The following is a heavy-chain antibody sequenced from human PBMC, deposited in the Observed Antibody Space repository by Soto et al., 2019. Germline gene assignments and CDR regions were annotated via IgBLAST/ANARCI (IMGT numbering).Heavy chain of an antibody. CDR3: ARGWGTIFDY. Sequence: QVQLQQWGAGLLKPSETLSLTCAVYGGSFSGYYWNWIRQPPGKGLEWIGEINHSGSTNYNPSLKSRVTISVDTSKNQFSLKLSSMTAADTAVYYCARGWGTIFDYWGQGTLVTVSS. CDR2: INHSGST. D-gene: IGHD7-27*01. V-gene: IGHV4-34*01. J-gene: IGHJ4*02. CDR1: GGSFSGYY.